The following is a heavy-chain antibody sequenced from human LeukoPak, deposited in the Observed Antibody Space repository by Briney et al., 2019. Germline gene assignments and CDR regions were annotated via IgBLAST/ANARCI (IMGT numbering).Heavy chain of an antibody. V-gene: IGHV1-69*05. CDR2: IIPIFGTA. CDR1: GGTFSSYA. Sequence: SVKVSCKASGGTFSSYAISWVRQAPGQGLEWMGRIIPIFGTANYAQKFQGRVTITTDESTSTAYMELSSLRSEDTAVYYRARAEYSYGRGWFDPWGQGTLVTVSS. CDR3: ARAEYSYGRGWFDP. J-gene: IGHJ5*02. D-gene: IGHD5-18*01.